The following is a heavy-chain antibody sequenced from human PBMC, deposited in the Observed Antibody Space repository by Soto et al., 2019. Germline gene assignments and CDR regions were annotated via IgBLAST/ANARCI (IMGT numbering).Heavy chain of an antibody. Sequence: NPSETLSLTCTVSGGSVSSGSNYWSWIRQPPGKGLEWIGYIFYSGSTNYSPSLKSRVTISLDTSKNQFSLKVSSVTAADTAVYYCAREGGGGSKDARKYFYYYAMDAWGQGTTVTVSS. J-gene: IGHJ6*02. CDR2: IFYSGST. CDR3: AREGGGGSKDARKYFYYYAMDA. D-gene: IGHD2-15*01. CDR1: GGSVSSGSNY. V-gene: IGHV4-61*01.